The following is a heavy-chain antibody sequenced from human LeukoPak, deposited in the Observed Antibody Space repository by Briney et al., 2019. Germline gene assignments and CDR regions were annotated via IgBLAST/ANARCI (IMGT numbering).Heavy chain of an antibody. CDR1: GGTFSSYA. Sequence: SVKVSCKASGGTFSSYAISWVRQAPGQGLEWMVGIIPIFGKTNYTQKFQVRVTITTDESTSTAYMELSSLRSEDTAVYYCARERYYYDSSGYRWGVGEDYWGQGTLVTVSS. J-gene: IGHJ4*02. CDR2: IIPIFGKT. V-gene: IGHV1-69*05. D-gene: IGHD3-22*01. CDR3: ARERYYYDSSGYRWGVGEDY.